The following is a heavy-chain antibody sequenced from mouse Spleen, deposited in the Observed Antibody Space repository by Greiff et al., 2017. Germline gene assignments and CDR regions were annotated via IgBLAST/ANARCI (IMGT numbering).Heavy chain of an antibody. V-gene: IGHV1-42*01. D-gene: IGHD2-5*01. J-gene: IGHJ3*01. CDR2: INPSTGGT. Sequence: VQLQQSGPELVKPGASVKISCKASGYSFTGYYMNWVKQSPEKSLEWIGEINPSTGGTTYNQKFKAKATLTVDKSSSTAYMQLKSLTSEDSAVYYCARGYYSNYQFAYWGQGTLVTVSA. CDR1: GYSFTGYY. CDR3: ARGYYSNYQFAY.